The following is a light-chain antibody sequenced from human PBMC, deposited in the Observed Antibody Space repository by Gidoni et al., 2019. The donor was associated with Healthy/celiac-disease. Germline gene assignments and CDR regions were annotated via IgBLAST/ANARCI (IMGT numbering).Light chain of an antibody. CDR3: LQHNSYPRV. CDR1: QGIRNA. CDR2: AAS. J-gene: IGKJ4*01. Sequence: DIQMTQSPSYLCASVGDRVNIPCRASQGIRNALGWYQQKPGKAPKRLIYAASSLQSGVTSRFSGSGSGTEFTLTISSLQPEDFATYYCLQHNSYPRVFGGGTKVEIK. V-gene: IGKV1-17*01.